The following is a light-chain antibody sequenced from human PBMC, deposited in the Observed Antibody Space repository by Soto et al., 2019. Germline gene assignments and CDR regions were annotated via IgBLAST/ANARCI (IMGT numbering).Light chain of an antibody. CDR2: GAS. CDR1: QSVSSSY. CDR3: QQYGSSGLYT. V-gene: IGKV3-20*01. J-gene: IGKJ2*01. Sequence: EIVLTQSPGTLSLSPGERATLSCRASQSVSSSYLAWYQQKPGQAPRLLIYGASSRATGIPDRFSSSGSGTDFTLTISRLEPEDFAVYYCQQYGSSGLYTFGQGTKLEIK.